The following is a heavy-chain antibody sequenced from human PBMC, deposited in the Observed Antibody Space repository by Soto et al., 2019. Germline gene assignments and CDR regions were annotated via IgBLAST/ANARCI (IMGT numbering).Heavy chain of an antibody. J-gene: IGHJ4*02. CDR3: ARGREMSYFDY. D-gene: IGHD1-26*01. CDR1: GFTFRNYG. Sequence: GGSLRLSCAASGFTFRNYGMHWVRQAPGKGLEWVAHISYDGSNEHYVDSVKGRFTISRDNSKNTLYLQMNSLRAEDTAVYYCARGREMSYFDYWGQGTLVTVSS. V-gene: IGHV3-30*03. CDR2: ISYDGSNE.